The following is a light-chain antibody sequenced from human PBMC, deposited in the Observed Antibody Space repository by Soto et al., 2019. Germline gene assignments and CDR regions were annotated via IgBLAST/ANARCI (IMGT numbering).Light chain of an antibody. CDR3: QHPYSTPGT. V-gene: IGKV4-1*01. CDR2: WAS. Sequence: DILMTQCPDSLGVSLGARAAINCKSSQSVLYSSNNKNYLAWYQQKPGQPPKLLIYWASTRESGVPDRFSGSGSGTDFTLSISSLQAEDVAVYNCQHPYSTPGTFGRGTKVDIK. CDR1: QSVLYSSNNKNY. J-gene: IGKJ1*01.